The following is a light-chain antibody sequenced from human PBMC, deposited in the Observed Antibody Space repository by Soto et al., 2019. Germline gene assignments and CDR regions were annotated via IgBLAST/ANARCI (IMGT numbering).Light chain of an antibody. J-gene: IGKJ4*01. CDR3: QQTYSTPLT. V-gene: IGKV1-5*03. Sequence: DSQMTQSPSTLSASVGDIVTITCRASQSISNWLVWYQQKPGKAPKLLIYQASSLESGVPSRFSGSGSGTHLTLTISSLQPGDFATYYCQQTYSTPLTFGGGTKVDIK. CDR2: QAS. CDR1: QSISNW.